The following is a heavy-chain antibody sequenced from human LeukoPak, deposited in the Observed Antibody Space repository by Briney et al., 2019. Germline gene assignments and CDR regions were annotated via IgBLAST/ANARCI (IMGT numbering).Heavy chain of an antibody. CDR3: AGEFGVTTKFDP. CDR2: IKTDGSST. V-gene: IGHV3-74*01. J-gene: IGHJ5*02. Sequence: GGSLRLSCAASGFTFSNYWMHWVRQAPGKGLVWVSRIKTDGSSTSYADSVEGRFTIPRDNAKNTLYLQMNSLRGEDTAVYYCAGEFGVTTKFDPWGQGTLVTVSS. D-gene: IGHD4-17*01. CDR1: GFTFSNYW.